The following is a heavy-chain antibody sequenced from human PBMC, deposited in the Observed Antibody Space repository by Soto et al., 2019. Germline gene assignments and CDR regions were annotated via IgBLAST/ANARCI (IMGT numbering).Heavy chain of an antibody. J-gene: IGHJ3*02. V-gene: IGHV1-69*02. CDR2: IIPILGIA. D-gene: IGHD3-3*01. CDR1: GGTFSSYT. CDR3: ARLPYYDFWSVDLGDAFDI. Sequence: SVKVSCKASGGTFSSYTISWVRQAPGQGLEWMGRIIPILGIANYAQKFQGRVTITADKSTSTAYMELSSLRSEDTAVYYCARLPYYDFWSVDLGDAFDIWGQGTMVTVSS.